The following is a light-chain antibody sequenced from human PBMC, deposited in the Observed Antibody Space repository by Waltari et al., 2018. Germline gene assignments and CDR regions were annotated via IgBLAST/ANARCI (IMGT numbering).Light chain of an antibody. J-gene: IGKJ1*01. CDR1: QSVDRS. Sequence: EIVLTQSPGTLSLSPGERATLACRASQSVDRSLAWYQQKPGQAPRLLIYGASGRATGIPDRFSGSGSGTDFSLTISRLEPEDFAVYYCQHYVSLPVTFGQGTKVEIK. CDR3: QHYVSLPVT. V-gene: IGKV3-20*01. CDR2: GAS.